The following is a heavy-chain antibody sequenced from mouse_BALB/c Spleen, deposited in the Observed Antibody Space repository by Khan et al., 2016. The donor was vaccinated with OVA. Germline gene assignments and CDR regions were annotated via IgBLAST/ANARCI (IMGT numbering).Heavy chain of an antibody. CDR1: GYSITSDYA. J-gene: IGHJ3*01. Sequence: VQLKQSGPGLVKPSQSLSLTCTVTGYSITSDYAWNWIRQFPGNKLEWMGYISYSGSTSYNPSLKSRISITRDTSKNQFFLQLNSVTTEDTATYYCARGGYYYGSSSFAYGGQGTLVTVSA. D-gene: IGHD1-1*01. CDR2: ISYSGST. CDR3: ARGGYYYGSSSFAY. V-gene: IGHV3-2*02.